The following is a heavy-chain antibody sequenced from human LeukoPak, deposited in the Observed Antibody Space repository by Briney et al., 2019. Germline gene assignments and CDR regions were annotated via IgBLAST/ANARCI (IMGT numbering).Heavy chain of an antibody. CDR2: ISSSSSYI. V-gene: IGHV3-21*01. J-gene: IGHJ4*02. D-gene: IGHD4-11*01. CDR1: GFTFSSYS. Sequence: GGSLRLSCAAPGFTFSSYSMNWVRQAPGKGLEWVSSISSSSSYIYYADSVKGRFTISRDNARNSLYLQMNSLRAEDTAVYYCARVLYSNYVRVLDYWGQGTLVTVSS. CDR3: ARVLYSNYVRVLDY.